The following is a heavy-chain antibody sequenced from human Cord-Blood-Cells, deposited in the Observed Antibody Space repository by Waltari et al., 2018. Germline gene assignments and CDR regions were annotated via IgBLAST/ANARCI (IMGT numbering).Heavy chain of an antibody. D-gene: IGHD7-27*01. V-gene: IGHV4-39*07. J-gene: IGHJ3*02. Sequence: QLQLQESGPGLVKPSETLSLTCPVPGGSISSSSYYWGWIRQPPGKGLEWIGSIYYSGSTYYNPSLKSRVTISVDTSKNQFSLKLSSVTAADTAVYYCAGRNWGWSAFDIWGQGTMVTVSS. CDR3: AGRNWGWSAFDI. CDR1: GGSISSSSYY. CDR2: IYYSGST.